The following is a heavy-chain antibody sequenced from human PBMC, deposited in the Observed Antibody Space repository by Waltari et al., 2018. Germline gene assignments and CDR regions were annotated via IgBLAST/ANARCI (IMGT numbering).Heavy chain of an antibody. CDR1: GFTFRSYA. J-gene: IGHJ4*02. Sequence: EVQLLESGGGLVQPGGSLRLSCAASGFTFRSYAMTWVRHAPGKGLEWVSAISGSGGSTYYADSVKGRFTISRDNSKNTLYLQMNSLRAEDTAVYYCAKVPLTDFWSGYYPFDYWGQGTLVTVSS. CDR3: AKVPLTDFWSGYYPFDY. V-gene: IGHV3-23*01. CDR2: ISGSGGST. D-gene: IGHD3-3*01.